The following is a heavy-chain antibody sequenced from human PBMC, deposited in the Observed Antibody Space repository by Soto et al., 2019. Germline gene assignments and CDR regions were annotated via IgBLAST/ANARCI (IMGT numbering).Heavy chain of an antibody. CDR3: ARRYGYYFDY. CDR1: GGSISSYY. J-gene: IGHJ4*02. CDR2: IYYSGST. D-gene: IGHD4-17*01. V-gene: IGHV4-59*08. Sequence: QVQLQESGPGLVKPSETLSLTCTVSGGSISSYYWSWIRQPPGKGLEWIGYIYYSGSTNYNPSLQSRVTISVDTSKNQLSLKLSSVTGADTAVYYCARRYGYYFDYWGQGTLVTVSS.